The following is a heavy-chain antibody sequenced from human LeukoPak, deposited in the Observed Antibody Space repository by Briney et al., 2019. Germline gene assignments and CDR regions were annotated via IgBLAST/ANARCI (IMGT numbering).Heavy chain of an antibody. CDR2: ISTDSAYM. D-gene: IGHD4-23*01. J-gene: IGHJ5*02. CDR3: ARGYGGLRSWFDP. CDR1: GVFISSSN. Sequence: PSETLSLTCTVSGVFISSSNSYWGWIRQPPGKGLEWVSSISTDSAYMFYADSLKGRFSISRDNANNSLSLQMNSLRAEDTAVYYCARGYGGLRSWFDPWGQGTLVTVSS. V-gene: IGHV3-21*01.